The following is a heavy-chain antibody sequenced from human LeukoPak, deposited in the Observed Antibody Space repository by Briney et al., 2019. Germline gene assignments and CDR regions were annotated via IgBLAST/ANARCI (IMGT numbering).Heavy chain of an antibody. J-gene: IGHJ4*02. CDR3: AKSGGYGLIDY. D-gene: IGHD1-26*01. Sequence: SETLSLTCTVSGVSMSSSPYYWGGIRHPPGKGLEWIGSIYYSGSTYYNPSLKSRVTISVDTSNNQFSLKLTSVTAADTAVYYCAKSGGYGLIDYWGQGTLVTVSS. CDR1: GVSMSSSPYY. V-gene: IGHV4-39*01. CDR2: IYYSGST.